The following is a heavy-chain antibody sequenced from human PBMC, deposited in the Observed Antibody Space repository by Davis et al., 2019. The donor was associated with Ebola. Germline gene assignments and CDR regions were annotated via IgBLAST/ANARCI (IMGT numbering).Heavy chain of an antibody. Sequence: MPSETLSLTCTVSGGSVSSGSYYWSWIRQPPGKGLEWIGEINHSGSTNYNPSLKSRVTISVDTSKNQFSLKLSSVTAADTAVYYCARVTFSWFDPWGQGTLVTVSS. V-gene: IGHV4-61*01. D-gene: IGHD3-3*02. J-gene: IGHJ5*02. CDR2: INHSGST. CDR3: ARVTFSWFDP. CDR1: GGSVSSGSYY.